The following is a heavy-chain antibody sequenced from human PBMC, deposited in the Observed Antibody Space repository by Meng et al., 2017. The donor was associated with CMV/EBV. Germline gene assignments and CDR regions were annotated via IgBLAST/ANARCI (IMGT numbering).Heavy chain of an antibody. CDR3: ARDFFSLEWLQYPPAPNWFDP. Sequence: ASVKVSCKASGYTFTSYYMHWVRQALGQGLEWMGIINPSGGSTSYAQKFQGRVTMTRDTSTSTVYMELSSLRSEDTAVYYCARDFFSLEWLQYPPAPNWFDPWGQGTLVTVSS. CDR1: GYTFTSYY. D-gene: IGHD3-3*01. V-gene: IGHV1-46*01. J-gene: IGHJ5*02. CDR2: INPSGGST.